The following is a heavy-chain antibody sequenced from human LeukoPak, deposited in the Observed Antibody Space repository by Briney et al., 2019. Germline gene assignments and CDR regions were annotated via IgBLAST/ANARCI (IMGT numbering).Heavy chain of an antibody. CDR1: GGSISSYY. CDR3: ASAAATVTNLYFDY. J-gene: IGHJ4*02. V-gene: IGHV4-59*01. D-gene: IGHD4-17*01. CDR2: IYYSGST. Sequence: SETLSLTCTVSGGSISSYYWSWIRQPPGKGLEWIGYIYYSGSTNYNPSLKSRVTISVDMSKNQFSLKLSSVTAADTAVYYCASAAATVTNLYFDYWGQGTLVTVSS.